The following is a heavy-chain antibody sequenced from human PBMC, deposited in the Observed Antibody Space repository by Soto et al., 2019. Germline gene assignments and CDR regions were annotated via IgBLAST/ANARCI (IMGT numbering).Heavy chain of an antibody. J-gene: IGHJ6*02. D-gene: IGHD5-12*01. CDR1: GYTFTIYD. Sequence: QVQLVQSGAEVKKPGASVKVSCKASGYTFTIYDIHWVRQATGQGLEWMGWINPDSGNTAYAQKFQGRATMTRNTSISAAYMELSSLRSEDTAVYYCTRGASWFSGYGSYSGMDVWGQGTTVTVSS. CDR2: INPDSGNT. V-gene: IGHV1-8*01. CDR3: TRGASWFSGYGSYSGMDV.